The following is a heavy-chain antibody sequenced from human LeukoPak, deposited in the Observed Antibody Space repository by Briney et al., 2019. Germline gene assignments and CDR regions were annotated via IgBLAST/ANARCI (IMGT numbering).Heavy chain of an antibody. Sequence: GGSLRLSCAASGFTFSSYAMSWVRQAPGKSLEWVSGIGGSGSRTYYADSVKGRFTISRDNSKNTLYLQMNSLRAEDTAIYYCAKKYGVTVYGSGLNYFNYWGQGTLVTVSS. CDR2: IGGSGSRT. CDR3: AKKYGVTVYGSGLNYFNY. V-gene: IGHV3-23*01. J-gene: IGHJ4*02. CDR1: GFTFSSYA. D-gene: IGHD6-19*01.